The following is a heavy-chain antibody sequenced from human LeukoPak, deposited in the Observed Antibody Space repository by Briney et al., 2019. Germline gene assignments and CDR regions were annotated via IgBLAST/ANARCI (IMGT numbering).Heavy chain of an antibody. CDR3: AKRGIVIRAVIIIGFHKEAYYFDY. J-gene: IGHJ4*02. CDR2: ISKRAGST. V-gene: IGHV3-23*01. CDR1: GFTFSSYA. Sequence: PGGSLRLSCAASGFTFSSYAMSWVRQAPGKGLEWVSGISKRAGSTNYADSVKGRFIISRDTSKNTVYLQMDSLRVEDTAVYFCAKRGIVIRAVIIIGFHKEAYYFDYWGQGILVTVSS. D-gene: IGHD3-10*01.